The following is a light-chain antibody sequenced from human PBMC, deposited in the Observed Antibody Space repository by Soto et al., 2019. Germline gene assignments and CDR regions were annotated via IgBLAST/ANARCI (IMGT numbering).Light chain of an antibody. CDR1: QSISSY. V-gene: IGKV3-11*01. Sequence: EVVLTQSPDTPSLPPGERATLSCRASQSISSYLAWYQQKPGQAPRLLIYDASSRATGIPARFSGSGSGTDFTLTISSLGPEDFAVYYCQQLTDWPPQWTFGQGTKVDIK. CDR2: DAS. J-gene: IGKJ1*01. CDR3: QQLTDWPPQWT.